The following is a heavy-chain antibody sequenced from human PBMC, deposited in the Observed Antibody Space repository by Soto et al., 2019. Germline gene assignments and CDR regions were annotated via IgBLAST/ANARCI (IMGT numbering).Heavy chain of an antibody. Sequence: QITLKESGRPLVKPTQTLTLTCTFSGFSLTTSGVGVGWIRQPPGKALEGLALIYWDGDKRYSPSLKTRLTVTKDTSNNQVVLTMSNIDPVDTATYYCAHIASYYQFDWFDPWGQGILVTVSS. CDR1: GFSLTTSGVG. D-gene: IGHD3-10*01. J-gene: IGHJ5*02. CDR2: IYWDGDK. CDR3: AHIASYYQFDWFDP. V-gene: IGHV2-5*02.